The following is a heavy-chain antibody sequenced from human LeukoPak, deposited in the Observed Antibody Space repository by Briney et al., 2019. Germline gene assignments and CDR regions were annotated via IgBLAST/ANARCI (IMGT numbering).Heavy chain of an antibody. CDR1: GFTFSDYY. CDR2: ISSSGSTI. J-gene: IGHJ6*02. D-gene: IGHD6-13*01. Sequence: SGGSLRLSCAASGFTFSDYYMSWIRQAPGKGLEWVSYISSSGSTIYYADSVKGRFTISRDNAKNSLYLQMNSLRAEDTAVYYCARDWVRIAAAGTTHYCGMDVWGQGTTVTVSS. V-gene: IGHV3-11*01. CDR3: ARDWVRIAAAGTTHYCGMDV.